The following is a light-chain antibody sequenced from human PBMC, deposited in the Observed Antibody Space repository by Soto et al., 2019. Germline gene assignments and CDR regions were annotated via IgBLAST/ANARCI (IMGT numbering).Light chain of an antibody. CDR1: QSVSSSY. V-gene: IGKV3-20*01. CDR2: DAS. Sequence: IVLTQSPGTLSLSPWERATLSCRASQSVSSSYLAWYQQKPGQAPRLLIYDASSRATGIPDRFSGSGSGTDFTLTITRLEPEDFAVYYCQQYGSSAWTFGQGTKVDIK. CDR3: QQYGSSAWT. J-gene: IGKJ1*01.